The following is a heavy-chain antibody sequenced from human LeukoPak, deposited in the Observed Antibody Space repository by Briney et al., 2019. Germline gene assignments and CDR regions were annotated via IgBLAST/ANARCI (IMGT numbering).Heavy chain of an antibody. CDR1: GFTFSSYE. CDR2: ISSSGSTI. V-gene: IGHV3-48*03. J-gene: IGHJ4*02. CDR3: ASDLSMIPYY. Sequence: PGGSLRLSCTASGFTFSSYEMNWVRQAPGKGLEWVSYISSSGSTIYYADSVKGRFTISRDNAKNSLYLQMNSLRAEDTADYYCASDLSMIPYYWGQGTLVTVSS. D-gene: IGHD3-22*01.